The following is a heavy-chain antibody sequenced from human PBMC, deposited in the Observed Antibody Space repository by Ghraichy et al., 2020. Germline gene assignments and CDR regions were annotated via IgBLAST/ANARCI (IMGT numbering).Heavy chain of an antibody. D-gene: IGHD4-23*01. Sequence: GESLRLSCAASGFTFSSYSMNWVRQAPGKGLEWVSYISSSSSTIYYADSVKARFTISRDNAKNSLYLQMNSLRAEDTAVYYCARGDTVVSSYYGMDVWGQGTTVTVSS. J-gene: IGHJ6*02. CDR2: ISSSSSTI. CDR1: GFTFSSYS. V-gene: IGHV3-48*01. CDR3: ARGDTVVSSYYGMDV.